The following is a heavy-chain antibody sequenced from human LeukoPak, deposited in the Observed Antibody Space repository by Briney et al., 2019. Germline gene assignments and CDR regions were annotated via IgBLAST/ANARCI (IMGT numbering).Heavy chain of an antibody. CDR1: GYTFTDYY. V-gene: IGHV1-2*02. CDR2: INPNSGDT. Sequence: ASVKVSCKASGYTFTDYYLHWLRQAPGQGLEWMGWINPNSGDTKYAQNFQGRVTMTGDTSISTGYMELSGLTSDDTAVYYCARDIWNLRLIYYWGQGTLVTVSS. J-gene: IGHJ4*02. D-gene: IGHD3-16*01. CDR3: ARDIWNLRLIYY.